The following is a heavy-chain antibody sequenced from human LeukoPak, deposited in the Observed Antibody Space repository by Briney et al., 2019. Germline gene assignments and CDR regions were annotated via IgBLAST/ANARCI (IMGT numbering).Heavy chain of an antibody. CDR1: GYTFTTYG. CDR2: ISAYNGNT. D-gene: IGHD3-22*01. CDR3: ARVWGYYYDSSGYSDFDY. J-gene: IGHJ4*02. V-gene: IGHV1-18*01. Sequence: ASVKVSCKASGYTFTTYGITWVRQAPGQGLEWMGWISAYNGNTNYAQKFQGRVTMTIDTSTNTAYMELRSLKSDDTAVYYCARVWGYYYDSSGYSDFDYWGQGTLVTVSS.